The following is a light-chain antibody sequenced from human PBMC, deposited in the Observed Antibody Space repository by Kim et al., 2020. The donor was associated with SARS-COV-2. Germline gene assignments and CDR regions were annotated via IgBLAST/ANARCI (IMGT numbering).Light chain of an antibody. CDR3: QQYYSTPHT. Sequence: DIVMTQSPDSLAVSLGERATINCKSSQSVLYSSNNKNYLAWYQQKPGQPPKLLIYWASTRESGVPDRFSGSGSGTDFTLTISSLQAEDEAVYYCQQYYSTPHTFGGETKVDIK. CDR2: WAS. J-gene: IGKJ4*01. CDR1: QSVLYSSNNKNY. V-gene: IGKV4-1*01.